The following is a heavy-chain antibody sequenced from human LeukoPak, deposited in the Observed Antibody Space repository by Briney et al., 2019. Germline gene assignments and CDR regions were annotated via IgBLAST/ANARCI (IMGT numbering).Heavy chain of an antibody. CDR3: ARAEQYQLLLH. CDR1: GYTFTSYG. D-gene: IGHD2-2*01. Sequence: ASVKVSCKASGYTFTSYGITWARQAPGQGLEWMDWISAYNGNTNYAQKLQGRVTMTTDTSTSTAYLDLRSLRSDDTAVYYCARAEQYQLLLHWGQGTLVTVSS. V-gene: IGHV1-18*01. CDR2: ISAYNGNT. J-gene: IGHJ4*02.